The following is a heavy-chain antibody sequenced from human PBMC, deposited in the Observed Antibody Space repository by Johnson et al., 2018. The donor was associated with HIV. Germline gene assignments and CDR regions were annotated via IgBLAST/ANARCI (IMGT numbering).Heavy chain of an antibody. V-gene: IGHV3-33*01. D-gene: IGHD4-23*01. CDR2: IWFDGSNE. J-gene: IGHJ3*02. CDR3: ASWSWGLRWSGFDI. CDR1: GFIFNNYG. Sequence: QVQLVESGGGVVQPGRSLRLSCAASGFIFNNYGMHWVRQAPGKGLEWVAVIWFDGSNEYYADSVKGRFTISRDNSKNTLYLQMNSLRAEDTAVYYCASWSWGLRWSGFDIWGQGTMVTVSS.